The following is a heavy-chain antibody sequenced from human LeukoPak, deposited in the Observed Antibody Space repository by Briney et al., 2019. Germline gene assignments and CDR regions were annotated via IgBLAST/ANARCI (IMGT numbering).Heavy chain of an antibody. V-gene: IGHV3-48*01. CDR2: ISSSSSTT. CDR1: GFTFSSYG. CDR3: ARSLVVGATYPYH. D-gene: IGHD1-26*01. J-gene: IGHJ5*02. Sequence: GGSLRLSCAASGFTFSSYGMTWVRQAPGKGLEWVSYISSSSSTTYYADSVKGRFTISRDNAKNSLYLQLNSLRAEDTAVYYCARSLVVGATYPYHWGQGTLVTVSS.